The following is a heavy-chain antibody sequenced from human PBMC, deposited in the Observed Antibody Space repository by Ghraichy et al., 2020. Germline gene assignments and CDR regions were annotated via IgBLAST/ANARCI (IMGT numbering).Heavy chain of an antibody. J-gene: IGHJ5*02. Sequence: ASVKVSCKVSGYTLTELSMHWVRQAPGKGLEWMGGFDPEDGETIYAQKFQGRVTMTEDTSTDTAYMELSSLRSEDTAVYYCATPQSIAAAGLQPDSGNWFDPWGQGTLVTVSS. CDR2: FDPEDGET. CDR3: ATPQSIAAAGLQPDSGNWFDP. CDR1: GYTLTELS. V-gene: IGHV1-24*01. D-gene: IGHD6-13*01.